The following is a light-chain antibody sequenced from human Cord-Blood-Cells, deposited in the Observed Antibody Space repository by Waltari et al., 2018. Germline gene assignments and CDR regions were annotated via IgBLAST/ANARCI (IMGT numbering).Light chain of an antibody. Sequence: QSALTQPPSASRSPGQSLTISCTGTRTDVGGSNYVSWYQRHPGKPPKLMIYEVSKRPSGVPDRFSGSKSGNTASLTVSGLQAEDEADYYCSSYAGSNNLVFGGGTKLTVL. J-gene: IGLJ2*01. CDR2: EVS. CDR3: SSYAGSNNLV. V-gene: IGLV2-8*01. CDR1: RTDVGGSNY.